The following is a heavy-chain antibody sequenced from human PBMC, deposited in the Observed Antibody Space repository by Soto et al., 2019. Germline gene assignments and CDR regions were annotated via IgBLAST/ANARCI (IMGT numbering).Heavy chain of an antibody. CDR3: ARPHDSSGFCSAFDY. V-gene: IGHV3-11*06. J-gene: IGHJ4*02. CDR1: GFTFSDYY. Sequence: QVQLVESGGGLVKPGGSLRLSCAASGFTFSDYYMSWIRQAPGKGLEWVSYISSSSSIYTNYADSVKGRFTISRDNAKNSLYLQMNRLRAEDTAVYYCARPHDSSGFCSAFDYWGQGTLVTVSS. D-gene: IGHD3-22*01. CDR2: ISSSSSIYT.